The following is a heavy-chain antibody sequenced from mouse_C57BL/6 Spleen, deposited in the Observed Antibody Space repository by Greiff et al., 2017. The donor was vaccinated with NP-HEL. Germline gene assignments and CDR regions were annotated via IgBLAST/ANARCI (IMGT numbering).Heavy chain of an antibody. D-gene: IGHD2-13*01. Sequence: DVQLQESGPGLVKPSQSLSLTCSVTGYSITSGYYWNWIRQFPGNKLEWMGYISYDGSNNYNPSLKNRISITRDTSKNQFFLKLNSVTTEDTATYYCARAIYYGVAWFAYWGQGTLVTVSA. CDR3: ARAIYYGVAWFAY. CDR2: ISYDGSN. J-gene: IGHJ3*01. CDR1: GYSITSGYY. V-gene: IGHV3-6*01.